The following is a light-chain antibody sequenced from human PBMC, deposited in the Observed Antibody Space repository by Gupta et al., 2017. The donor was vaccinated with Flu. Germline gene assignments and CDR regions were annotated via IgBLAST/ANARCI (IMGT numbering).Light chain of an antibody. Sequence: QSVLTQPPSVSAAPGQRVIISCSGSSSDIGAGYDVHWYQQLPGTAPKVLIYGNNNRPSGVPARLSGSKSGTSASLAITGLQAEDEADYYCQSYAPILSTGVFGGGTKLTVL. J-gene: IGLJ3*02. CDR2: GNN. CDR1: SSDIGAGYD. CDR3: QSYAPILSTGV. V-gene: IGLV1-40*01.